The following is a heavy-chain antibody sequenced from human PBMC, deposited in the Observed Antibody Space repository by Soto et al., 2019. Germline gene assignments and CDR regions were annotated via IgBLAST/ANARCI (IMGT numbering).Heavy chain of an antibody. V-gene: IGHV1-69*13. Sequence: SVKVSCKASGGTFSSYAISWVRQAPGQGLEWMGGIIPIFGTANYAQKFQGRVTITADESTSTAYMELSSLRSEEKDVYECARDGRGTYYYSDGIDVWGQGSTVTVS. J-gene: IGHJ6*02. D-gene: IGHD2-15*01. CDR1: GGTFSSYA. CDR2: IIPIFGTA. CDR3: ARDGRGTYYYSDGIDV.